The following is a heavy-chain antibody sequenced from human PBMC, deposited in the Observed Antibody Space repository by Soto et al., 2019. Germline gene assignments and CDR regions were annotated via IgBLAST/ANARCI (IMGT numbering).Heavy chain of an antibody. Sequence: AAVKVSCKASGYTFTGYYMHWVRQAPGQGLEWMGWINPNSGGTNYAQKFQGRVTMTRDTSISTAYMELSRLRSDDTAVYYCARELSYAVQYVMDVWGQRTRGTVSS. D-gene: IGHD3-10*01. CDR2: INPNSGGT. CDR1: GYTFTGYY. V-gene: IGHV1-2*02. J-gene: IGHJ6*01. CDR3: ARELSYAVQYVMDV.